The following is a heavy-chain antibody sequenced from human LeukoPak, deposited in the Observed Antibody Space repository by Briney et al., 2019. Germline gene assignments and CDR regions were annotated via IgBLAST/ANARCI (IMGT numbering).Heavy chain of an antibody. CDR2: ISSSSTYI. Sequence: GGSLRLSCAASGFIFSSYSMIWVRQAPGKGLEWVSSISSSSTYIYYADSLKGRFTISRDNAKSSLYLQMNSLRAEDTAVYYCARAVYCSGGSCYSGMDVWGQGTTVTVSS. J-gene: IGHJ6*02. CDR1: GFIFSSYS. D-gene: IGHD2-15*01. V-gene: IGHV3-21*01. CDR3: ARAVYCSGGSCYSGMDV.